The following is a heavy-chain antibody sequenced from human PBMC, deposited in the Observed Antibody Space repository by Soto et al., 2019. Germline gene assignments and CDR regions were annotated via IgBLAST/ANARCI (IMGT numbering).Heavy chain of an antibody. CDR1: GFTFSTYA. V-gene: IGHV3-30*04. Sequence: QVQLVESGGGVVQPGRSLRLSCAASGFTFSTYAMHWVRQAPGKGLEWVALISYDGRNKYYADSVKGRFTISRDNSKNTLYLQMNSLRAEDTAVYYCARDWNKMATFNFDYWGQGTLVTVSS. D-gene: IGHD5-12*01. CDR3: ARDWNKMATFNFDY. CDR2: ISYDGRNK. J-gene: IGHJ4*02.